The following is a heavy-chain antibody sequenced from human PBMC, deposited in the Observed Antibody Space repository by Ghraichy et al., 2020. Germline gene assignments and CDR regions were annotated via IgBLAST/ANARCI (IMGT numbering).Heavy chain of an antibody. CDR2: IWYDGSNK. CDR1: GFTFSSYG. CDR3: ASDYSSGWAFDY. V-gene: IGHV3-33*01. Sequence: GGSLRLSCAASGFTFSSYGMHWVRQAPGKGLEWVAVIWYDGSNKYYADSVKGRFTISRDNSKNTLYLQMNSLRAEDTAVYYCASDYSSGWAFDYWGQGTLVTVSS. D-gene: IGHD6-19*01. J-gene: IGHJ4*02.